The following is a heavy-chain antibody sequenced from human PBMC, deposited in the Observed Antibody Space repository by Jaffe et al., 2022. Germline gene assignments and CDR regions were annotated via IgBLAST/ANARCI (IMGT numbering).Heavy chain of an antibody. CDR3: ARDRGSIAAGGTKKEYYFDY. D-gene: IGHD6-13*01. V-gene: IGHV3-21*01. J-gene: IGHJ4*02. CDR2: ISSSSSYI. Sequence: EVQLVESGGGLVKPGGSLRLSCAASGFTFSSYSINWVRQAPGKGLEWVSSISSSSSYIYYADSVKGRFTISRDNAKNSLYLQMNSLRAEDTAVYYCARDRGSIAAGGTKKEYYFDYWGQGTLVTVSS. CDR1: GFTFSSYS.